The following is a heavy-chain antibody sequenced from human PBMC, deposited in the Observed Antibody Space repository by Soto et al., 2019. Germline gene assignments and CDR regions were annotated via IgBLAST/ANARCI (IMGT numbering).Heavy chain of an antibody. D-gene: IGHD2-15*01. Sequence: EASVKVSCKASGGTFSSYAISWVRQAPGQGLEWMGGIIPIFGTANYAQKFQGRVTITADESTSTAYMELSSLRSEDTAVYYCVLRYCSGGSCPDYWGQGTLVTVSS. V-gene: IGHV1-69*13. CDR3: VLRYCSGGSCPDY. J-gene: IGHJ4*02. CDR1: GGTFSSYA. CDR2: IIPIFGTA.